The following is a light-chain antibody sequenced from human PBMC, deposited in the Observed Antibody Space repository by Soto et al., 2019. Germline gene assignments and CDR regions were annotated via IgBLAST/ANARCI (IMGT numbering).Light chain of an antibody. J-gene: IGKJ5*01. CDR3: QQYDSWSPIT. CDR2: GAS. CDR1: QSVSSSY. V-gene: IGKV3-15*01. Sequence: EIVLTHSPGTLSLSPVERATLSFSSSQSVSSSYLAWYQQKPGQAPRLLIYGASTRATGVPPRFSGSRSGTEFTLTISSLQSEDFAVYYCQQYDSWSPITFGQGTRLEIK.